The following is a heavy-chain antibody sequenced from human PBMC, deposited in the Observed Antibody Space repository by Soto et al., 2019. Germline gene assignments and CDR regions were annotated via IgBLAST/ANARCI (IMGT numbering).Heavy chain of an antibody. J-gene: IGHJ6*03. Sequence: ASVKVSCKASGYTFTSYGISWVRQAPGQGLEWMGWISAYNGNTNYAQKLQGRVTMTTDTSTSTAYMELRSLRSDDTAVYYCARGASIAARQYYYYYMDVWGKGTTVTVSS. CDR1: GYTFTSYG. V-gene: IGHV1-18*01. D-gene: IGHD6-6*01. CDR3: ARGASIAARQYYYYYMDV. CDR2: ISAYNGNT.